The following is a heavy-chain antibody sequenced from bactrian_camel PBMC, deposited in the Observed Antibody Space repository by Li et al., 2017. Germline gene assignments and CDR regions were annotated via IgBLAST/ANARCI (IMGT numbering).Heavy chain of an antibody. J-gene: IGHJ4*01. V-gene: IGHV3S42*01. Sequence: DVQLVESGGGSVQAGGSLRLSCAASGFTFSSYAMSWVRQAPGKEREGVAGISTLGRTTSYADSAKGRFTISRDNSRNTLYLTMNSLKPEDTFVYYCTADRYDPWILGLDWGQGTQVTVS. CDR2: ISTLGRTT. CDR3: TADRYDPWILGLD. D-gene: IGHD3*01. CDR1: GFTFSSYA.